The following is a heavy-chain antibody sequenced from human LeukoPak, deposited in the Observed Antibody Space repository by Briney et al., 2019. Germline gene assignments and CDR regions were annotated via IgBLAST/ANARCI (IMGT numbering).Heavy chain of an antibody. Sequence: GASVKVSCKASGYTFTSYGISWVRQAPGQGLEWMGWISAYNGNTNYAQKLQGRVTMTRDTSISTAYMELSRLRSDDTAVYYCASSITTDIVLMVYALDYYGMDVWGQGTTVTVSS. CDR2: ISAYNGNT. D-gene: IGHD2-8*01. CDR3: ASSITTDIVLMVYALDYYGMDV. CDR1: GYTFTSYG. J-gene: IGHJ6*02. V-gene: IGHV1-18*04.